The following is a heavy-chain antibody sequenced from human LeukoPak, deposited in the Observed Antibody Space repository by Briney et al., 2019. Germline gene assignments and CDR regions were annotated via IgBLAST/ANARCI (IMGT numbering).Heavy chain of an antibody. V-gene: IGHV3-30*19. CDR1: GYSFTSYW. D-gene: IGHD3-16*01. CDR2: ISYDGSNK. J-gene: IGHJ4*02. Sequence: GESLKISCKGSGYSFTSYWIGWVRQAPGKGLEWVAVISYDGSNKYYADSAKGRFTISRDNSKNTLYLQMNSLRAEDTAVYYCARDLDGGSDYWGQGTLVTVSS. CDR3: ARDLDGGSDY.